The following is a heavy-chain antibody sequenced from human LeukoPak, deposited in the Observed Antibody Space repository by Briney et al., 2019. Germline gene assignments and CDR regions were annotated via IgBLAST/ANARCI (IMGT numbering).Heavy chain of an antibody. V-gene: IGHV1-2*02. J-gene: IGHJ4*02. Sequence: GASVKVSCKASGGTFSSYAISWVRQAPGQGLEWMAWINPSNGDTNYAQKFQGRVTMTRDTSISTAYMELTRLISDDTALYYCARVGSSGWYVHPTLDYWGQGTLVTVSS. CDR3: ARVGSSGWYVHPTLDY. D-gene: IGHD6-19*01. CDR1: GGTFSSYA. CDR2: INPSNGDT.